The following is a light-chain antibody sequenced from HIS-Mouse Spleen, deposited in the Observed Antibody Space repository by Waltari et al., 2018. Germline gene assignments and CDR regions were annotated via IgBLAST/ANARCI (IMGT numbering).Light chain of an antibody. CDR2: RNN. J-gene: IGLJ1*01. Sequence: QSVLTQPPSASGTPGQRVTISCSGSSFTIGSNYVYWYQPLTGTAPNLLIYRNNPRPAGVPAGFSGSESGTSASLAISGLRSEDEADYYCAAWDDSLSGYVFGTGTKVTVL. CDR3: AAWDDSLSGYV. V-gene: IGLV1-47*01. CDR1: SFTIGSNY.